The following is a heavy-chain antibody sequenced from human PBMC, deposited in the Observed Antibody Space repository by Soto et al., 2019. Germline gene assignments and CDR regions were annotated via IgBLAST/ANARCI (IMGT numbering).Heavy chain of an antibody. CDR2: IDPSGGST. CDR3: AKDLRWGQSDF. J-gene: IGHJ4*02. CDR1: GYTFTTYY. V-gene: IGHV1-46*01. D-gene: IGHD3-16*01. Sequence: GASVKVSCKASGYTFTTYYMHWVRQAPGQGLEWMGIIDPSGGSTTYAQKFQGRVTMTRDTSTSTVYMELISLRSEDTAVYYCAKDLRWGQSDFWGQGTLF.